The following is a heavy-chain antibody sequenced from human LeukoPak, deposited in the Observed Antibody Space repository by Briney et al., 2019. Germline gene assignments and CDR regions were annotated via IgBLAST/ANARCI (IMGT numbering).Heavy chain of an antibody. Sequence: SETLSLTCTVSGGSIGSYYWSWIRQPPGKGLEWIGYIYYSGSTNYNPSLKSRVTISVDTSKNQFSLKLSSVTAADTAVYYCARGTYYYDSSGYYYFDYWGQGTLVTVSS. D-gene: IGHD3-22*01. CDR3: ARGTYYYDSSGYYYFDY. CDR2: IYYSGST. J-gene: IGHJ4*02. V-gene: IGHV4-59*01. CDR1: GGSIGSYY.